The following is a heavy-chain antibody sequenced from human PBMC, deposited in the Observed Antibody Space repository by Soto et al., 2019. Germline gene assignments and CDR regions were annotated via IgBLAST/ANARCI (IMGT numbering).Heavy chain of an antibody. CDR3: ARDDPVTRTIDY. J-gene: IGHJ4*02. V-gene: IGHV4-34*12. CDR1: GESFSGYY. D-gene: IGHD4-17*01. CDR2: IINSGTT. Sequence: QVQLQQWGAGLLKPSETLSLTCVVYGESFSGYYWSWIRQPPGQGLEWIGGIINSGTTNYNPSLKSRVTMSVDRSKNQFSLNLKSVTAAHTGVYYCARDDPVTRTIDYWGQGTLVTVSS.